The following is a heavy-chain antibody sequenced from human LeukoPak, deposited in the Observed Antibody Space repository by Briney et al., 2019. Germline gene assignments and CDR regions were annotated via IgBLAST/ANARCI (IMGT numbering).Heavy chain of an antibody. CDR2: INHSGST. J-gene: IGHJ4*02. V-gene: IGHV4-34*01. CDR1: GGSFSGYY. Sequence: PSETLSLTCAVYGGSFSGYYWSWIRQPAGKGLEWIGEINHSGSTNYNPSLKSRVTISVDTSKNQFSLKLSSVTAADTAVYYCARAKYYDFWSGYYTGISFYFDYWGQGTLVTVSS. D-gene: IGHD3-3*01. CDR3: ARAKYYDFWSGYYTGISFYFDY.